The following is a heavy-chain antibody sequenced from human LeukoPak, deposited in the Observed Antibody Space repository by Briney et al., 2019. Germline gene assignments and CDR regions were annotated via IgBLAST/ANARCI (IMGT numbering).Heavy chain of an antibody. D-gene: IGHD5-18*01. CDR1: GFTFSSYS. CDR2: ISISSSYI. CDR3: ARLRAMDYYFDY. Sequence: GGSLRLSCAASGFTFSSYSMNWVRQAPGKGLEWVSSISISSSYIYYADSVKGRFTISRDNGKNSLYLQMNSLRAEDTAVYYCARLRAMDYYFDYWGQGTLVTVSA. V-gene: IGHV3-21*01. J-gene: IGHJ4*02.